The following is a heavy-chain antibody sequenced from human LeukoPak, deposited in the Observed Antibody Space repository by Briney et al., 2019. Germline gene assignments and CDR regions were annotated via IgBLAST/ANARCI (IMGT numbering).Heavy chain of an antibody. CDR2: IYHSGST. Sequence: PSETLSLTCTVSGYSISSGYYWGWIRQPPGKGLEWIGSIYHSGSTYYNPSLKSRVTISVDTSKNQFSLKLSSVTAADTAVYYCARSPHYDILTGYYPYYFDYWGQGTLVTVSS. CDR1: GYSISSGYY. CDR3: ARSPHYDILTGYYPYYFDY. V-gene: IGHV4-38-2*02. D-gene: IGHD3-9*01. J-gene: IGHJ4*02.